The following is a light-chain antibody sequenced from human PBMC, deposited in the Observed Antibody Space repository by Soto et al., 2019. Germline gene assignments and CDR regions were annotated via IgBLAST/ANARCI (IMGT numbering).Light chain of an antibody. CDR3: QQYNNWPET. CDR2: GAS. V-gene: IGKV3-15*01. J-gene: IGKJ1*01. CDR1: QSISSN. Sequence: EIVISKSPATVSDSPGERATLSCRASQSISSNLAWYLQRPGQAPRLLFYGASTRATGIPARFSGSGSGTAFTLTISSLQSEDFGVYYCQQYNNWPETVGQGTKVDIK.